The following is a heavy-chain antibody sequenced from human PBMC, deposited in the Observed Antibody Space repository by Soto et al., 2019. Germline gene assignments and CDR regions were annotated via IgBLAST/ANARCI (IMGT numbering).Heavy chain of an antibody. V-gene: IGHV1-18*04. CDR1: GSTFTSNG. CDR3: AYVGGYSTCGYPFGL. Sequence: ASVKASCKVSGSTFTSNGLGWVRQAPGQGLEWMGWISTYNENMDTAPQLHGRLTRTTDTSTTTAYMELTNLKFDDTALYYCAYVGGYSTCGYPFGLWGQGTPVTVSS. CDR2: ISTYNENM. D-gene: IGHD5-18*01. J-gene: IGHJ4*02.